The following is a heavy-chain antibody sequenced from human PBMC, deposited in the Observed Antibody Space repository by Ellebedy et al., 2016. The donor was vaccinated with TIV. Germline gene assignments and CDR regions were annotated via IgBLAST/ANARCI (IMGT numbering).Heavy chain of an antibody. D-gene: IGHD2-15*01. CDR2: ISGSGDTT. Sequence: GESLKISXAASGFSFGSYGMSWVRLGPEKGLEWVSGISGSGDTTYYTESVKGRFTISRDNSKNTLYLQMHGLTAGDTAQYFCAKDDVGCSGSNCFREVYYFYGMDVWGQGTTVTVSS. J-gene: IGHJ6*02. V-gene: IGHV3-23*01. CDR3: AKDDVGCSGSNCFREVYYFYGMDV. CDR1: GFSFGSYG.